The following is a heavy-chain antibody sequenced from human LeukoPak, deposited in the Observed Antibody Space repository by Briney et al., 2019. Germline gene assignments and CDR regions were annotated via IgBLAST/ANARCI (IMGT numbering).Heavy chain of an antibody. Sequence: SETLSLTCAVYGGSFSGYYWSWIRQPPGKGREWIGEINHSGSTNYNPSLKSRVTISVDTSKNQFSLKLSSVTAADTAVYYCAGARIAAAYYYYYYMDVWGKGTTVTVSS. D-gene: IGHD6-13*01. J-gene: IGHJ6*03. V-gene: IGHV4-34*01. CDR2: INHSGST. CDR1: GGSFSGYY. CDR3: AGARIAAAYYYYYYMDV.